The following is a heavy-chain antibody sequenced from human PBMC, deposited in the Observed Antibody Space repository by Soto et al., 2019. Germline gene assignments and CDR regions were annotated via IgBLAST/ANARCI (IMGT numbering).Heavy chain of an antibody. CDR1: GFTFSPYG. V-gene: IGHV3-30*18. Sequence: PGGSLRLSCAASGFTFSPYGMHWVRQAPGKGLEWVAVISYDGTYKYYADSVKGRFTISRDNSKNTLYLQMNSLSAEDTAVYYFAKARTTYTDTYSHRTFDYWGQGILVTVSS. CDR2: ISYDGTYK. J-gene: IGHJ4*02. D-gene: IGHD2-15*01. CDR3: AKARTTYTDTYSHRTFDY.